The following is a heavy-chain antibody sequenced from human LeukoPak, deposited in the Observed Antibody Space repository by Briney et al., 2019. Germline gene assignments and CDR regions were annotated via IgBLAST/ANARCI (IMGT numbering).Heavy chain of an antibody. Sequence: GGSLRLSCSASGFTFSSYAMHWVRQAPGKGLEYVSAISSNGGSTYYADSVKGRFTISRDNSKNTLYLEMSSLRVEDTAIYYCAKWPEGAMDYFDYWGQGTLVTVSS. CDR3: AKWPEGAMDYFDY. J-gene: IGHJ4*02. D-gene: IGHD3-16*01. CDR2: ISSNGGST. V-gene: IGHV3-64D*08. CDR1: GFTFSSYA.